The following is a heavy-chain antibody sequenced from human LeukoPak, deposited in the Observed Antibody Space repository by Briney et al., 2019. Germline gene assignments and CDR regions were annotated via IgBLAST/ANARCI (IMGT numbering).Heavy chain of an antibody. CDR1: GGSISSSSYY. Sequence: PSETLSLTCTVSGGSISSSSYYWGWIRQPPGKGLEWIGNIYYSGSTYYNPSLKSRVTISVDTSKNQFSLKLSSVTAADTAVYYCARGGYSGYDYRPHWFDPWGQGTLVTVSS. D-gene: IGHD5-12*01. J-gene: IGHJ5*02. V-gene: IGHV4-39*07. CDR3: ARGGYSGYDYRPHWFDP. CDR2: IYYSGST.